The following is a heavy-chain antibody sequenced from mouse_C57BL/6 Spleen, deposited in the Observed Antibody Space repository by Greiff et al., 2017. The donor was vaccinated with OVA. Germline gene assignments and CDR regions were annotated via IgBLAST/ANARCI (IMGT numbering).Heavy chain of an antibody. Sequence: QVHVKQSGAELVRPGASVKLSCKASGYTFTDYYINWVKQRPGQGLEWIARIYPGSGNTYYNEKFKGKATLTAEKSSSTAYMQLSSLTSEDSAVYFCARPSSPYWYFDVWGTGTTVTVSS. D-gene: IGHD1-1*01. CDR2: IYPGSGNT. CDR1: GYTFTDYY. J-gene: IGHJ1*03. CDR3: ARPSSPYWYFDV. V-gene: IGHV1-76*01.